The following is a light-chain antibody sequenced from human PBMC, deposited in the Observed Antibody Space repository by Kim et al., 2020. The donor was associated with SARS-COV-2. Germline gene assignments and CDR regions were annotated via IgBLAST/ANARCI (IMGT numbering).Light chain of an antibody. CDR3: QAWDSSTFYV. CDR1: KLGDKY. CDR2: QDS. V-gene: IGLV3-1*01. Sequence: SYELTQPPSVSVSPGQTASITCSGDKLGDKYACWYQQKPGQSPVLVIYQDSKRPSGIPERFSGSNFGNTATLTISGTQAMDEADYYCQAWDSSTFYVFGGGTKLTVL. J-gene: IGLJ3*02.